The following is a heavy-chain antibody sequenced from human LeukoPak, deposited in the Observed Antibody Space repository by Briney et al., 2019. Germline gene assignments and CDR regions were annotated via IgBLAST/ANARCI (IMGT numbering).Heavy chain of an antibody. V-gene: IGHV4-59*01. CDR2: VYYTGST. J-gene: IGHJ4*02. Sequence: SETLSLTCTVSRGSISSYYWSWIRQPPGKGLEWIGYVYYTGSTNYNPSLKSRVTISVDTSKNQFSLNLGSVTAADTAVYHCARAYDFWSGYYVLDYWGQGTLVTVSS. D-gene: IGHD3-3*01. CDR3: ARAYDFWSGYYVLDY. CDR1: RGSISSYY.